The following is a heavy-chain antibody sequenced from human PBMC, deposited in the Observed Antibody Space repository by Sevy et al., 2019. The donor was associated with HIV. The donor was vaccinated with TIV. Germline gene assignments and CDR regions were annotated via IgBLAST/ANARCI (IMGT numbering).Heavy chain of an antibody. CDR2: IYYSGST. CDR1: GGSISSSSYY. D-gene: IGHD3-16*02. CDR3: ARHISMITFGGVIVRGDYYMDV. V-gene: IGHV4-39*01. J-gene: IGHJ6*03. Sequence: SETLSLTCTVPGGSISSSSYYWGWIRQPPGKGLEWIGSIYYSGSTYYNPSLKSRVTISVDTSKNQFSLKLSSVTAADTAVYYCARHISMITFGGVIVRGDYYMDVWGKGTTVTVSS.